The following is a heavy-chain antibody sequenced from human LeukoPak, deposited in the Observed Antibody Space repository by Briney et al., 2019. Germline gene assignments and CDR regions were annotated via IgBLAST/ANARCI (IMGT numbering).Heavy chain of an antibody. D-gene: IGHD5-18*01. CDR2: IYGSSRT. CDR1: GFIVSSNY. Sequence: GGSLRLSCAGSGFIVSSNYMSWVRQAAGKGQEWVSVIYGSSRTYYADSVKGRFTISRDNSKNTVYLQMDSLRAEDTAVYYCARDRADGYNYGDYFDNWGQGTLVTVSS. CDR3: ARDRADGYNYGDYFDN. J-gene: IGHJ4*02. V-gene: IGHV3-66*01.